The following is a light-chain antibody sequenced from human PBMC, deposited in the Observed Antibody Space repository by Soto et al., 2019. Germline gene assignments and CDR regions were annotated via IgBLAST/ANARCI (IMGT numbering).Light chain of an antibody. Sequence: EIVMTQSPATLSVSPGERATLSCRASQSVSSNLAWYQQKPGQAPRLLIYGASTTATGIPARFSGSGSGTEFTLTISSLQSEDFAVYYCQQYNSCTFCQGTKGEIK. V-gene: IGKV3-15*01. J-gene: IGKJ1*01. CDR3: QQYNSCT. CDR2: GAS. CDR1: QSVSSN.